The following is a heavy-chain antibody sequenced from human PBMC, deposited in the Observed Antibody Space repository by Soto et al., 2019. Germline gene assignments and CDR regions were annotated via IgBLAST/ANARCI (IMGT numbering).Heavy chain of an antibody. V-gene: IGHV3-33*01. Sequence: QVQLVESGGGVVQPGTSLRLSCAVSGFPFSTYGFHWVRQPPGKGLEWVAVIASDGSAKYHADSVEGRFTISRDNSKDTLYLQMISLRGEDSAVYYCARDAAFGHENCFDIWGQVTMVTVSS. CDR2: IASDGSAK. J-gene: IGHJ3*02. CDR3: ARDAAFGHENCFDI. CDR1: GFPFSTYG. D-gene: IGHD3-16*01.